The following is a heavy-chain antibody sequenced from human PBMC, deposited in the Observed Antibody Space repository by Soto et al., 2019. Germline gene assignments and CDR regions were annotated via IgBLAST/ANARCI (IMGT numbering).Heavy chain of an antibody. Sequence: QVQLQESGPGLVQPSETLSLTCSVSGGSINSASYHWSWLRQHPGKGLEFIGSIFYTGSTYYNPSLENRLTISVDTSKNHVSLRLNAVTAADTAVYYCARLVYGDSAVDSWGRGILVTVSS. CDR3: ARLVYGDSAVDS. D-gene: IGHD4-17*01. V-gene: IGHV4-31*03. CDR2: IFYTGST. CDR1: GGSINSASYH. J-gene: IGHJ4*02.